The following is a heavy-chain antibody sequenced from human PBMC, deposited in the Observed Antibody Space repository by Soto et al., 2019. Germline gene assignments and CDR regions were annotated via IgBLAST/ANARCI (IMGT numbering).Heavy chain of an antibody. V-gene: IGHV3-74*01. CDR1: GFTLGSYW. J-gene: IGHJ4*02. Sequence: GGSLRLSCAASGFTLGSYWMHWVRQAPGKGLVWVSRIKSDGSYTNYADSVKGRFTISRDNAKNTLYLQMDSLRAEDTAVYYCARLYSSGWYDKWGQGTLVTVSS. CDR3: ARLYSSGWYDK. CDR2: IKSDGSYT. D-gene: IGHD6-19*01.